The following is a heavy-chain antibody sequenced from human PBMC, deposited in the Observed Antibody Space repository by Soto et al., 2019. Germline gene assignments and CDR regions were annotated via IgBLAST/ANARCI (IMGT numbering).Heavy chain of an antibody. CDR3: ARELWSGGWKNYFDY. D-gene: IGHD6-19*01. J-gene: IGHJ4*02. Sequence: EVQLVESGGGLIQPGGSLRLSCAASGSTVSSDYMSWVRQAPGKGLEWVSVIYSDGRTYYAESVKGRFTISRPNSENTLYRQMNNLRAEDTAVYYCARELWSGGWKNYFDYWGQGTLVTVSP. CDR1: GSTVSSDY. CDR2: IYSDGRT. V-gene: IGHV3-53*01.